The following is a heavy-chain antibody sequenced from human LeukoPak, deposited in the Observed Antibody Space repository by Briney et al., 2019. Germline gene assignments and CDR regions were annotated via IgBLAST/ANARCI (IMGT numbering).Heavy chain of an antibody. V-gene: IGHV3-23*01. D-gene: IGHD6-19*01. Sequence: PGGSLRLSCAASGFTFSSYEMNWVRQAPGRGLEWVSAITGSGAFTDYADSVKGRFTISRDNPKNTLYLQMNSLRAEDTAVYYCAKRSAESSGYFDYWGQGTLVTVSS. CDR1: GFTFSSYE. CDR3: AKRSAESSGYFDY. CDR2: ITGSGAFT. J-gene: IGHJ4*02.